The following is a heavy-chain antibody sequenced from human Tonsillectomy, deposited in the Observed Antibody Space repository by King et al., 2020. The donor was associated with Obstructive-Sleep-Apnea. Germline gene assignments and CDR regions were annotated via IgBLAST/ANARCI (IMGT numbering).Heavy chain of an antibody. J-gene: IGHJ5*02. Sequence: QVQLVQSGGGVVQPGRSLRLSCAASGFTFSSYAMHWVRQAPGKGLEWVAVISYDGSNKYYADSVKGRFTLSRDNSKNTLYLQMNSLRAEDTAVYYCARERYYDILTARGAWFDPWSQGNLVTVAS. CDR2: ISYDGSNK. CDR1: GFTFSSYA. V-gene: IGHV3-30*04. D-gene: IGHD3-9*01. CDR3: ARERYYDILTARGAWFDP.